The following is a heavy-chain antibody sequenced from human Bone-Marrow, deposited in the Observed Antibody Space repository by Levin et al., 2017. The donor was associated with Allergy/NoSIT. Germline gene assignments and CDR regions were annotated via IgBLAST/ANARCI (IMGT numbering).Heavy chain of an antibody. CDR3: ARAPYYGPARPYQSDY. Sequence: KSSETLSLTCTVSGGSISSSTYSWGWIRQPPGKGLEWIGNVYYTGSTHYNPSLKSRVPISADTSKNQISLKLSSVTAADTAGYYCARAPYYGPARPYQSDYWGQGTLVTVSS. CDR1: GGSISSSTYS. CDR2: VYYTGST. V-gene: IGHV4-39*01. J-gene: IGHJ4*02. D-gene: IGHD3-10*01.